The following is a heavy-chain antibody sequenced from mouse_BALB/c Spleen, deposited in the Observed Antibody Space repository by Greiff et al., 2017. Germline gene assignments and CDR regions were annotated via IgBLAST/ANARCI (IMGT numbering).Heavy chain of an antibody. CDR2: ISTYYGNT. J-gene: IGHJ3*01. Sequence: QVQLQQSGPELVRPGVSVKISCKGSGYTFTDYAMHWVKQSHAKSLEWIGVISTYYGNTNYNQKFKGKATMTVDKSSSTAYMELARLTSEDSAIYYCARGDYRYASLAYWGQGTLVTVSA. CDR3: ARGDYRYASLAY. V-gene: IGHV1-67*01. D-gene: IGHD2-14*01. CDR1: GYTFTDYA.